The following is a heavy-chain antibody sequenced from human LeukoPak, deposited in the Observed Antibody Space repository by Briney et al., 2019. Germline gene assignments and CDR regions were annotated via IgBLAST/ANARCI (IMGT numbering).Heavy chain of an antibody. D-gene: IGHD2-21*02. V-gene: IGHV3-23*01. CDR2: ISDSGCST. CDR3: AKDPRGYCGGDCYSNFDY. Sequence: GGSLRLSCAASGFTFSSYAMSWGRQAPGKGLEWVSAISDSGCSTYYADSVKGRFTFSRDNSKNTLYLQMNSLRAEDTAVYYCAKDPRGYCGGDCYSNFDYWGQGTLVTVSS. CDR1: GFTFSSYA. J-gene: IGHJ4*02.